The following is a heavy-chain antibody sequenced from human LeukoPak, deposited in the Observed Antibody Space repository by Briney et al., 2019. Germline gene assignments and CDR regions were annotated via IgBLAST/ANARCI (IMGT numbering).Heavy chain of an antibody. V-gene: IGHV4-39*01. D-gene: IGHD2-2*01. Sequence: SETLSLTCTVSGGSISSSSYYWGWIRQPPGKGLEWIGSIYYSGSTYYNPSLKSRVIISVDTSKNQFSLKLSSVTAADTAVYYCARQNIVVLPAAIEYWGQGTLVTVSS. CDR2: IYYSGST. CDR3: ARQNIVVLPAAIEY. J-gene: IGHJ4*02. CDR1: GGSISSSSYY.